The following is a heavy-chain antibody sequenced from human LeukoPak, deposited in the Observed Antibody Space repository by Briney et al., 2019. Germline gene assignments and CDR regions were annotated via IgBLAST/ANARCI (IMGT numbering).Heavy chain of an antibody. Sequence: GGSLRLSCAASGFTVSSNYMSWVRQAPGTGLEWVSVIYGGGSTYYAESVKGRFTISRDNSKNTMYLQMNSLRAEDTAVYYCARGYTSSWYSPLDYWGQGTLVTVSS. D-gene: IGHD6-13*01. V-gene: IGHV3-66*01. CDR3: ARGYTSSWYSPLDY. CDR1: GFTVSSNY. CDR2: IYGGGST. J-gene: IGHJ4*02.